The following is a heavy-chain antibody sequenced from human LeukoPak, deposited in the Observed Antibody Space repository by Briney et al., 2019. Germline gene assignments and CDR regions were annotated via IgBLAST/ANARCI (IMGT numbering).Heavy chain of an antibody. CDR2: IYYSGST. V-gene: IGHV4-59*01. J-gene: IGHJ5*02. D-gene: IGHD3-10*01. Sequence: SETLSLTCTVSGGSISSYYWSWIRQPPGKGLEWIGYIYYSGSTNYNPSLKSRVTISVDTSKNQFSLKLSSVTAADTAVYYCASDLDYYGSGMHRWGQGTLVTVSS. CDR1: GGSISSYY. CDR3: ASDLDYYGSGMHR.